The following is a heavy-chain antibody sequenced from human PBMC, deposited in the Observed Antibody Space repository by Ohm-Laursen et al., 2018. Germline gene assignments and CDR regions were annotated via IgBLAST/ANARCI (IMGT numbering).Heavy chain of an antibody. J-gene: IGHJ3*02. CDR1: GFSFSSYW. V-gene: IGHV3-7*01. CDR3: FSGPSWEI. Sequence: SLRLSCTASGFSFSSYWMAWVRQTPGKGLEWVANINRDGGSESYVDSVQGRFTISRDNAKNSLYLQMNSLRAEDTAVYYCFSGPSWEIWGQGTVVTVSS. CDR2: INRDGGSE. D-gene: IGHD1-26*01.